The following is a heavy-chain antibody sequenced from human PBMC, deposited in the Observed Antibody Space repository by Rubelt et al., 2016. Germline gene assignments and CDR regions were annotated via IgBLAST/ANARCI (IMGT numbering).Heavy chain of an antibody. Sequence: QVQLVQSGAEVKKPGASVKVSCKASGYTFTSYYMHWVRQAPGQGLEWMGWINTNTGNPTYAQGFTGRFVFSLDTSVSTAYLQITSLKAEDTAVYYCARDAEYSSSHDFDYWGQGTLVTVSS. V-gene: IGHV7-4-1*02. D-gene: IGHD6-6*01. CDR1: GYTFTSYY. J-gene: IGHJ4*02. CDR3: ARDAEYSSSHDFDY. CDR2: INTNTGNP.